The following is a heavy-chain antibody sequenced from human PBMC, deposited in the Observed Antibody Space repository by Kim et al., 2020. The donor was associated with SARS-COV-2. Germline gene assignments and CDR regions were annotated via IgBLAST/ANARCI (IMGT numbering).Heavy chain of an antibody. Sequence: GGSLRLSCAASGFTFGSYGMHWVRQAPGKGLEWVAVIWYDGSNKSYADSGKGRFTIPRDNSKNTLYLQMNSQRAEDTAVYYCTSDPIAVAGKGADYWGQGTLVPVPS. CDR2: IWYDGSNK. D-gene: IGHD6-19*01. CDR1: GFTFGSYG. V-gene: IGHV3-33*01. J-gene: IGHJ4*02. CDR3: TSDPIAVAGKGADY.